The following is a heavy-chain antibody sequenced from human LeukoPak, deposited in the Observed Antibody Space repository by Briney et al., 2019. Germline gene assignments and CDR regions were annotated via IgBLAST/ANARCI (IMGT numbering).Heavy chain of an antibody. J-gene: IGHJ4*02. Sequence: SVKVSCKASGGTFSSYAISWVRQAPGQGLEWMGGIIPIFGTANYAQKFQGRVTITADESTSTAYMELSSLRSEDTAVYYCARHDSSGYLPFDYWGQGTLVTVSS. CDR2: IIPIFGTA. CDR1: GGTFSSYA. V-gene: IGHV1-69*13. CDR3: ARHDSSGYLPFDY. D-gene: IGHD3-22*01.